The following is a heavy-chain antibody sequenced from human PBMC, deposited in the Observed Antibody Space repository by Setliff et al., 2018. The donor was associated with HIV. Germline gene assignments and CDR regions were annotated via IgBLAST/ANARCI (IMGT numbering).Heavy chain of an antibody. V-gene: IGHV3-30*01. CDR1: GFTFSSYA. Sequence: GGSLRLSCAASGFTFSSYAMHWVRQAPGKGLEWVAVISYDGGNKYYADSVKGRFTLSRDNSRNTLYLQMNSLRVEDTAAYYCARGGVNYGLKGPFDYWARERWSPSPQ. CDR3: ARGGVNYGLKGPFDY. D-gene: IGHD3-10*01. CDR2: ISYDGGNK. J-gene: IGHJ4*02.